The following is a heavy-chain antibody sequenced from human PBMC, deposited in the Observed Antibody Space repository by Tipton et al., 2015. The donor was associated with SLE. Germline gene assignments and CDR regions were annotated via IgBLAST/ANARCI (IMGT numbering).Heavy chain of an antibody. Sequence: TLSLTCTVSGGSISSSHYYWDWIRQPPGKGLEWLGSIYSSGGTYYNPSLKSRVTISVDTSKNQFSLELSSVTAADTAVYYCAREVNVVSDSDAFDIWGQGTVVTVS. J-gene: IGHJ3*02. CDR3: AREVNVVSDSDAFDI. V-gene: IGHV4-39*07. CDR1: GGSISSSHYY. D-gene: IGHD2-21*01. CDR2: IYSSGGT.